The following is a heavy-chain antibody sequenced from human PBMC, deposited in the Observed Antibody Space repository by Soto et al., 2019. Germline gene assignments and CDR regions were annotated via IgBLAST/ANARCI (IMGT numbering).Heavy chain of an antibody. Sequence: LRLSCAASGFTFSDYYMSWIRQAPGKGLEWVSYISSSGSTIYYADSVKVRFTISRDNAKNSLYLQMNSLRAEDTAVYYCARLDSSGWSWGAFDIWGQGTMVTVSS. J-gene: IGHJ3*02. V-gene: IGHV3-11*01. CDR1: GFTFSDYY. D-gene: IGHD6-19*01. CDR2: ISSSGSTI. CDR3: ARLDSSGWSWGAFDI.